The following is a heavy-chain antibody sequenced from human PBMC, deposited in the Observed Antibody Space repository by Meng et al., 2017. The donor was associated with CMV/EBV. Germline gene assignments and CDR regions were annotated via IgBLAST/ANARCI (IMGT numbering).Heavy chain of an antibody. CDR1: GFTFSSYS. J-gene: IGHJ5*02. V-gene: IGHV3-21*01. D-gene: IGHD4-23*01. CDR2: ISSSSSYI. Sequence: GESLKISCAASGFTFSSYSMNWVRQAPGKGLEWVSSISSSSSYIYYADSVKGRFTISRDNAKNSLYLQMNSLRAEDTAVYYCARDRGNSEHWFDPWGQGTLVTVSS. CDR3: ARDRGNSEHWFDP.